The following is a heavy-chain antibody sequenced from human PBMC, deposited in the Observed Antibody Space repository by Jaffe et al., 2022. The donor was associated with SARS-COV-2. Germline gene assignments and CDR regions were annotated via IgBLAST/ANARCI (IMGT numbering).Heavy chain of an antibody. D-gene: IGHD2-8*01. CDR3: ARGGGYCTNGVCGRSFDY. CDR2: IYYSGST. J-gene: IGHJ4*02. V-gene: IGHV4-39*01. CDR1: GGSISSSSYY. Sequence: QLQLQESGPGLVKPSETLSLTCTVSGGSISSSSYYWGWIRQPPGKGLEWIGSIYYSGSTYYNPSLKSRVTISVDTSKNQFSLKLSSVTAADTAVYYCARGGGYCTNGVCGRSFDYWGQGTLVTVSS.